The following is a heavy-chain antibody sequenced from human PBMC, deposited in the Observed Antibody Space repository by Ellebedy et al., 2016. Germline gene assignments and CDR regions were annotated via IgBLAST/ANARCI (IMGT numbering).Heavy chain of an antibody. CDR1: GYTFTGYY. J-gene: IGHJ4*02. Sequence: ASVKVSCKASGYTFTGYYMHWVRQAPGQGLEWMGWINPNSGGTNYAQKFQGWVTMTRDTSISTAYMELSSLRSEDTAVYYCAREGNSHPWTHTFDYWGQGTLVTVSS. CDR3: AREGNSHPWTHTFDY. CDR2: INPNSGGT. D-gene: IGHD5-18*01. V-gene: IGHV1-2*04.